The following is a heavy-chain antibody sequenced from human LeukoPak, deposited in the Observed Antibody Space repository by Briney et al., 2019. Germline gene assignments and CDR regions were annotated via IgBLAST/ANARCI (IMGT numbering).Heavy chain of an antibody. J-gene: IGHJ5*02. CDR2: IWYDGSNK. D-gene: IGHD6-13*01. CDR3: ARDLAGYSSSWSWRARPNWFDP. Sequence: GGSLRLSCAASGFTFSSYGMHWVRQAPGKGLEWVAVIWYDGSNKYYADSVKGRFTISRDNSKNTLYLQMNSLRAEDTAVYYCARDLAGYSSSWSWRARPNWFDPWGQGTLVTVSS. CDR1: GFTFSSYG. V-gene: IGHV3-33*01.